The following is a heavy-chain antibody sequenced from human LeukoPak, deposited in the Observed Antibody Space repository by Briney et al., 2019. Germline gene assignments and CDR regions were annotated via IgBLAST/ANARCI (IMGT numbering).Heavy chain of an antibody. CDR3: ARGGIGYCSGGSCYRGYYFDY. J-gene: IGHJ4*02. D-gene: IGHD2-15*01. CDR2: ISSSGSTI. Sequence: GGSLRLSCAASGFTFSDYYMSWIRQAPGKGLEWVSYISSSGSTIYYADSVKGRFTISRDNAKNSLYLQMNSLRAEDTAVYYCARGGIGYCSGGSCYRGYYFDYWGQGTLVTVSS. V-gene: IGHV3-11*04. CDR1: GFTFSDYY.